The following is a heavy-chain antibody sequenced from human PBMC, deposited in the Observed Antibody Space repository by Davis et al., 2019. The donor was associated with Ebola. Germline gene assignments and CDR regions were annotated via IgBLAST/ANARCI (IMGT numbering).Heavy chain of an antibody. D-gene: IGHD6-13*01. Sequence: SLLVSCKASSGTFSSYAISWVRQAPGQGLEWMGGIIPIFATADYAQKFQGRVTITADESTSTAYMELSSLRSEDTAVYYCARGAQQLVLRPCFDYWGQGTLVTVSS. CDR1: SGTFSSYA. J-gene: IGHJ4*02. CDR2: IIPIFATA. V-gene: IGHV1-69*13. CDR3: ARGAQQLVLRPCFDY.